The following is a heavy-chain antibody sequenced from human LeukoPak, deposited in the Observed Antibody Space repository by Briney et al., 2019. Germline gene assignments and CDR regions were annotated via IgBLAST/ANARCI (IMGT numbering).Heavy chain of an antibody. CDR2: ISYDGSSK. J-gene: IGHJ1*01. Sequence: GGSLRLSCAASGLDFRTYGMHWVRQAPGKGLEWVAVISYDGSSKYYADSVKGRFTISRDSPENTLYLQMNSLRAEDTAVYYCARDLADVDPYFLHWGQGTLVTVSS. CDR1: GLDFRTYG. V-gene: IGHV3-30*03. CDR3: ARDLADVDPYFLH.